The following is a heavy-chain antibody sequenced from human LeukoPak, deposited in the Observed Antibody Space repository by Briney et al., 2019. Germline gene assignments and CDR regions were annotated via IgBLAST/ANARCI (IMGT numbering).Heavy chain of an antibody. Sequence: ASVKVSCKASGYTFSGYYMYWVRQAPGQGLEWMGWINPNSGDTHYAQTFQGRVSMTTDTSITTAYMELSRLKSDDTAMCYCARPAVTNTLDYWGQGTLVTVSS. CDR2: INPNSGDT. V-gene: IGHV1-2*02. J-gene: IGHJ4*02. D-gene: IGHD6-19*01. CDR1: GYTFSGYY. CDR3: ARPAVTNTLDY.